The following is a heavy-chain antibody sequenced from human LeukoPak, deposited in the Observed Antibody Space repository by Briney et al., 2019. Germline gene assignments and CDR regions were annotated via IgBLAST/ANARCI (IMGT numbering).Heavy chain of an antibody. D-gene: IGHD7-27*01. J-gene: IGHJ4*02. CDR1: GFTFSHYW. CDR3: ARADWGPIDY. CDR2: IRPDANDG. Sequence: GESLRLSCAASGFTFSHYWMTWVRQAPGKRLEWVAIIRPDANDGSYVDSVKGRFTISRDNAKNSLYLQVHSLRAEDTAVYFCARADWGPIDYWGQGALVTVSS. V-gene: IGHV3-7*01.